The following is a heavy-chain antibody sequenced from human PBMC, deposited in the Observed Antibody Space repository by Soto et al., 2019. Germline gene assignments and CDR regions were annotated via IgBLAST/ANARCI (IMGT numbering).Heavy chain of an antibody. CDR2: IYTSGST. J-gene: IGHJ6*02. Sequence: SETLSLTCTVSGGSTSSYYWSWIRQPAGKGLEWIGRIYTSGSTNYNPSLKSRVTMSVDTSKNQFSLKLSSVTAADTAVYYCARDSTSGLHEYYDFWSGYYTGDYYYGMDVWGQGTTVTVSS. V-gene: IGHV4-4*07. D-gene: IGHD3-3*01. CDR3: ARDSTSGLHEYYDFWSGYYTGDYYYGMDV. CDR1: GGSTSSYY.